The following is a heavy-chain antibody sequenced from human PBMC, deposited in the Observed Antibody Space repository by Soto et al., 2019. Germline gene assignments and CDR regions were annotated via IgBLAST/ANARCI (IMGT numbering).Heavy chain of an antibody. V-gene: IGHV3-23*05. Sequence: PGGSLRLSCAASGFAFSNCAMSWVRQAPGNGLEWVSTIKTSGDTTFYADPVKGRFTTSRDDSKNTLYLQMNSLRAEDTATYYCTKDVTGDIGADFWGQGTPVTVSS. CDR1: GFAFSNCA. D-gene: IGHD2-21*02. CDR2: IKTSGDTT. CDR3: TKDVTGDIGADF. J-gene: IGHJ4*02.